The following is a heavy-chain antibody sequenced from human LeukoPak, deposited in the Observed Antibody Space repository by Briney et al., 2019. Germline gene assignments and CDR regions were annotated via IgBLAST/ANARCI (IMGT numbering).Heavy chain of an antibody. J-gene: IGHJ4*02. CDR2: IVVGSGNT. D-gene: IGHD6-13*01. CDR3: ARVPPSGSSFLFDY. Sequence: ASVKVSCKASGFTFTSSAMQWVRQARGQRLEWIGWIVVGSGNTNYAQKFQGRVTMTRDTSTSTVYMELSSLRSEDTAVYYCARVPPSGSSFLFDYWGQGTLVTVSS. CDR1: GFTFTSSA. V-gene: IGHV1-58*02.